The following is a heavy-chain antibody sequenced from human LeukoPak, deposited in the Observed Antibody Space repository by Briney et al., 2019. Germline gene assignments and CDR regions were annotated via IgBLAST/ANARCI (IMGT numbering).Heavy chain of an antibody. CDR3: TRGTIMDV. CDR1: GFTISSYS. D-gene: IGHD4/OR15-4a*01. Sequence: GGSLRLSCAASGFTISSYSMNWVRQAPGKGLEWVSFINGRSSIISYADSVEGRFTISRDNAKNSLYLQMNSLRVEDTAVYHRTRGTIMDVWGKGTTVTVSS. CDR2: INGRSSII. V-gene: IGHV3-48*01. J-gene: IGHJ6*04.